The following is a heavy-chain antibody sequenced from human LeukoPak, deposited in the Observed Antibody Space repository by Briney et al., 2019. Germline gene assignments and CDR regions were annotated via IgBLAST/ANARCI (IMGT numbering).Heavy chain of an antibody. CDR1: GGSISSYY. D-gene: IGHD3-22*01. CDR3: ARDRDYYDSSGPGAFDI. CDR2: IYYSGST. V-gene: IGHV4-59*01. J-gene: IGHJ3*02. Sequence: PSETLSLTCTVYGGSISSYYWSWLRQPPGKGLEWCGYIYYSGSTNYNPSLKSRATISVDTSKNQFSLKLSSVTAADTAVYYCARDRDYYDSSGPGAFDIWGQGTMVTVSS.